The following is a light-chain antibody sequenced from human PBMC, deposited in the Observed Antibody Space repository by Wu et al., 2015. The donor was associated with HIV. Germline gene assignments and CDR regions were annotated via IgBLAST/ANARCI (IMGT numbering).Light chain of an antibody. CDR2: GAS. CDR3: QQYGRSPAT. Sequence: EIVLTQSPGTLSLSPGERATLSCRASQSVSSTYLAWYQQKPGQPPRLLIYGASRRATGIPDRFSGSGSGTDFTLTISRLEPEDFAVYYCQQYGRSPATFGQGTKVEIK. J-gene: IGKJ1*01. V-gene: IGKV3-20*01. CDR1: QSVSSTY.